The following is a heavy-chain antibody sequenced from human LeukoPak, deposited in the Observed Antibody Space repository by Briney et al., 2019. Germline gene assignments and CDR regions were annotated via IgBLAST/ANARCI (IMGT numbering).Heavy chain of an antibody. CDR1: GFTFSSYA. CDR3: ARGHVAAAGIDYFDY. CDR2: ISYDGSNK. V-gene: IGHV3-30-3*01. D-gene: IGHD6-13*01. Sequence: GGSLRLSCAASGFTFSSYAMHWVRQAPGKGLEWVAVISYDGSNKYYADSVKGRFTISRDNSKNTLYLQMNSLRAEDTAVYYCARGHVAAAGIDYFDYWGQGTLVTVSS. J-gene: IGHJ4*02.